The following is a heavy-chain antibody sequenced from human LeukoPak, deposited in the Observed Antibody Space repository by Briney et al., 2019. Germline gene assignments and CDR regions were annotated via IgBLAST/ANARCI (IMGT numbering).Heavy chain of an antibody. Sequence: GGSLRLSCAASGFTFSSYAMHWVRQAPGKGLEWVAVISYDGSNKYYADSVKGRLTISRDNSKNTLYLQMNSLRAEDTAVYYCARGPEWYYYDSSGSDYWGQGTLVTVSS. CDR3: ARGPEWYYYDSSGSDY. D-gene: IGHD3-22*01. J-gene: IGHJ4*02. CDR2: ISYDGSNK. CDR1: GFTFSSYA. V-gene: IGHV3-30*01.